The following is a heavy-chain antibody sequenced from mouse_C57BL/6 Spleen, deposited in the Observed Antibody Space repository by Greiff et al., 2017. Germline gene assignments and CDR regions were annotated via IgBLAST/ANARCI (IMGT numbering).Heavy chain of an antibody. J-gene: IGHJ1*03. CDR2: IYPGGGYT. V-gene: IGHV1-63*01. D-gene: IGHD4-1*01. CDR1: GYTFTNYW. CDR3: ARSQLTVPDWYFDV. Sequence: QVQLKESGAELVRPGTSVKMSCKASGYTFTNYWIGWAKQRPGHGLEWIGDIYPGGGYTNYNEKFKGKATLTADKSSSTAYMQFSSLTSEDSAIYYCARSQLTVPDWYFDVWGTGTTVTVSS.